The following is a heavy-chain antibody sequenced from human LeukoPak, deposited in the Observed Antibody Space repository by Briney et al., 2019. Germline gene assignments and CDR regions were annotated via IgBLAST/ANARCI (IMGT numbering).Heavy chain of an antibody. V-gene: IGHV3-21*01. CDR1: GFTFSTYS. D-gene: IGHD4-17*01. J-gene: IGHJ4*02. Sequence: GGSLRLSCAASGFTFSTYSMNWVRQAPGKGLEWVSSISSGSSYIYYADSVKGRFTISRDNAKNSLYLQMNSLRAEDTAVYYCATTSYGDYSNDYWGQGTVVSVSS. CDR3: ATTSYGDYSNDY. CDR2: ISSGSSYI.